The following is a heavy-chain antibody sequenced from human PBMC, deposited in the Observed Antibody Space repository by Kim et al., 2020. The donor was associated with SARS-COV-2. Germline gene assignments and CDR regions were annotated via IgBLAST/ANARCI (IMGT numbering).Heavy chain of an antibody. D-gene: IGHD2-21*02. Sequence: YAVSVKSRITINPDTSKNQFSLQLNSVTPEDTAVYYCARVGLGLTQGLENWGQGTLVTVSS. V-gene: IGHV6-1*01. CDR3: ARVGLGLTQGLEN. J-gene: IGHJ4*02.